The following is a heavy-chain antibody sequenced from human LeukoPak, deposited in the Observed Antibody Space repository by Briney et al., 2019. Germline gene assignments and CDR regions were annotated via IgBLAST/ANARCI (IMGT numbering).Heavy chain of an antibody. CDR2: ISGSGGST. J-gene: IGHJ4*02. CDR3: AKGRGFYYDSSGYYPDY. V-gene: IGHV3-23*01. D-gene: IGHD3-22*01. CDR1: GFTFSSYA. Sequence: GGSLRLSCAASGFTFSSYAMSWVRQAPGKGLEWVSAISGSGGSTYYADSVKGQFTISRDNSKNTLYLQMNSLRAEDTAVYYCAKGRGFYYDSSGYYPDYWGQGTLVTVSS.